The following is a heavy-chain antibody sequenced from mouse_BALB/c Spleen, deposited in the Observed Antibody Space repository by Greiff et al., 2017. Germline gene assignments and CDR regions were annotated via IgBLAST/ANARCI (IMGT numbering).Heavy chain of an antibody. CDR1: GFSLTSYG. CDR2: IWAGGST. Sequence: VKLVESGPGLVAPSQSLSITCTVSGFSLTSYGVHWVRQPPGKGLEWLGVIWAGGSTNYNSALMSRLSISKDNSKSQVFLKMNSLQTDDTAMYYCARAITTVVATDWYFDVWGAGTTVTVSS. D-gene: IGHD1-1*01. J-gene: IGHJ1*01. CDR3: ARAITTVVATDWYFDV. V-gene: IGHV2-9*02.